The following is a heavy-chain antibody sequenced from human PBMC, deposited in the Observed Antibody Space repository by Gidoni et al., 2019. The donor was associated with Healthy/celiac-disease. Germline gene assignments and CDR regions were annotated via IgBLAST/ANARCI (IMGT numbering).Heavy chain of an antibody. J-gene: IGHJ4*02. D-gene: IGHD2-2*01. Sequence: EVQLVESGGGLVQPVGSLRLSCAASGFAFSNYWLTWVRQAPGKGLEWVANIKQDGSEKYYVDSVKGRITISRDNAENSLYLQMNSLRVEDTAVYYCARVSLGGYASSNSRPVDYWGQGTRVTVSS. CDR2: IKQDGSEK. CDR1: GFAFSNYW. V-gene: IGHV3-7*01. CDR3: ARVSLGGYASSNSRPVDY.